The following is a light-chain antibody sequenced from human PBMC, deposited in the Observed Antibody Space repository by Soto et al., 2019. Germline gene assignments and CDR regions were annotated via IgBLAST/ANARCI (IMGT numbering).Light chain of an antibody. V-gene: IGKV1-5*02. CDR3: QHYNSRT. J-gene: IGKJ1*01. Sequence: DIHMTQSPSTGSAAVLDIVTRICRASQSISSWLAWYRQKPGKAPNLLISDASTLESGVPSRFSGTGSGTEFTLTISSLKLADFATYYCQHYNSRTFGQGTKVDI. CDR1: QSISSW. CDR2: DAS.